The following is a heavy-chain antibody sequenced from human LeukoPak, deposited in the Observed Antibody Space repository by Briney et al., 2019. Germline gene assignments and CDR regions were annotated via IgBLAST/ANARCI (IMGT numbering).Heavy chain of an antibody. J-gene: IGHJ5*02. V-gene: IGHV1-69*13. CDR2: IIPIFGTA. CDR1: GYTFTNYA. D-gene: IGHD1-26*01. Sequence: ASVKVSCKASGYTFTNYALNWVRQAPGQGLEWMGGIIPIFGTANYAQKFQGRVTITADESTSTAYMELSSLRSEDTAVYYCARVVGATRAYWFDPWGQGTLVTVSS. CDR3: ARVVGATRAYWFDP.